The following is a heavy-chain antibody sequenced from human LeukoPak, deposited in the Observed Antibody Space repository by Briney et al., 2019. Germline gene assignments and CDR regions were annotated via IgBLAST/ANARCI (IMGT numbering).Heavy chain of an antibody. CDR3: ARDPVYTSKVFDY. V-gene: IGHV3-48*03. J-gene: IGHJ4*02. D-gene: IGHD6-13*01. CDR1: GFTVSNSY. CDR2: ISSSGSTI. Sequence: HPGGSLRLSCAASGFTVSNSYMSWVRQAPGKGLEWVSYISSSGSTIYYADSVKGRFTISRDNAKNSLYLQMNSLRVEDTAVYYCARDPVYTSKVFDYWGQGTLVTVSS.